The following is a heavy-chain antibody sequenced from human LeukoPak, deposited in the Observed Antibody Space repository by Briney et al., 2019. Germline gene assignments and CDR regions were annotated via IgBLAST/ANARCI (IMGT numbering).Heavy chain of an antibody. D-gene: IGHD3-9*01. CDR3: ARGRRLTGYYDFDY. CDR1: GFTFSSYA. V-gene: IGHV3-30-3*01. Sequence: GGSLRLSCAASGFTFSSYAMHWVRQAPGKGLEWVAVISYDGSNKYYADSVKGRFTISRDNSKNTLYLQMNSLRAEDTAVYYCARGRRLTGYYDFDYWGQGTLVTVSS. CDR2: ISYDGSNK. J-gene: IGHJ4*02.